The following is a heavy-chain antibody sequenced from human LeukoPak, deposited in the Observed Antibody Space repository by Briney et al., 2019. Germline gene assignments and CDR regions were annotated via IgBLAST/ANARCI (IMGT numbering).Heavy chain of an antibody. CDR3: AKGTYSSSWDPFDY. Sequence: PGRSLRLSCAASGFTFDDYAMHWVRQAPGKGLEWVSGISWNSGSMGYADSVKGRFTISRDNAKNSLYLQMNSLRAEDTALYYCAKGTYSSSWDPFDYWGQGTLVTVSS. V-gene: IGHV3-9*01. CDR1: GFTFDDYA. D-gene: IGHD6-13*01. CDR2: ISWNSGSM. J-gene: IGHJ4*02.